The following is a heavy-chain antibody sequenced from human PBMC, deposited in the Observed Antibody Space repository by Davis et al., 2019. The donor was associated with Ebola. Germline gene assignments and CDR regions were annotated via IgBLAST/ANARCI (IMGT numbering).Heavy chain of an antibody. V-gene: IGHV3-7*01. J-gene: IGHJ4*02. Sequence: PGGSLRLSCAASGFSFSRYWMSWVRQSPGKGLEWMANINQDGSEEYYVGSVDGRFTISRDNSKNTLYLQMNSLRAEDTAVYYCARELQSSGYYARYYFDYWGQGTLVTVSS. D-gene: IGHD3-22*01. CDR3: ARELQSSGYYARYYFDY. CDR1: GFSFSRYW. CDR2: INQDGSEE.